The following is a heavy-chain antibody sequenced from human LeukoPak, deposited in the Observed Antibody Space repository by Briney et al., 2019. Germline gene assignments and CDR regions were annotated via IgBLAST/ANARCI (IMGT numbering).Heavy chain of an antibody. D-gene: IGHD6-13*01. CDR1: GGCISGYF. Sequence: SETLSLTCTVSGGCISGYFWSWLRQPPGKGLEWIGEIYQSGSTNYNPSLKSRVTISVDKSKNQFSLKLSSVTAADTAVYYCARHWGQQLVFDYWGQGTLVTVSS. V-gene: IGHV4-59*08. CDR2: IYQSGST. J-gene: IGHJ4*02. CDR3: ARHWGQQLVFDY.